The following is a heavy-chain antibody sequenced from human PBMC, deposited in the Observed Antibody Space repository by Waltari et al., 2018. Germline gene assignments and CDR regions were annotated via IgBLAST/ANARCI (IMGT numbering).Heavy chain of an antibody. CDR1: GGTFSSYA. J-gene: IGHJ4*02. D-gene: IGHD3-10*01. CDR3: ARERRDYYGSGSYLYYFDY. Sequence: QVQLVQSGAEVKKPGSSVKVSCKASGGTFSSYAISWVRQAPGQGLEWMGGIIPIRGIANYAQKFQGRVTITADKSTSTAYMELSSLRSEDTAVYYCARERRDYYGSGSYLYYFDYWGQGTLVTVSS. V-gene: IGHV1-69*10. CDR2: IIPIRGIA.